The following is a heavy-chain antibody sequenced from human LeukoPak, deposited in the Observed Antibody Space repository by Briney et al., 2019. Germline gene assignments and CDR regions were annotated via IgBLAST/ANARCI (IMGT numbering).Heavy chain of an antibody. V-gene: IGHV4-39*07. D-gene: IGHD3-10*01. Sequence: SETLSLTCTVSGGSTSSSNYYWGWIRQPPGKGLEWIGGIHYSGNTYCNPSLKSRVTISVDTSKNQFSLKLRSVTAADTAVYYCARGTIGSYTYWGQGTLVTVSS. CDR2: IHYSGNT. CDR3: ARGTIGSYTY. CDR1: GGSTSSSNYY. J-gene: IGHJ4*02.